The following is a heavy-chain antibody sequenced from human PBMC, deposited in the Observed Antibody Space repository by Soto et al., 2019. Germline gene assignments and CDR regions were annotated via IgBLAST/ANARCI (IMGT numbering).Heavy chain of an antibody. V-gene: IGHV4-31*03. D-gene: IGHD3-10*01. CDR3: ARVDGSGSYPTSFDY. CDR2: IYYSGST. CDR1: GGSISSGCYY. J-gene: IGHJ4*02. Sequence: PSETLSLTCTVSGGSISSGCYYWSWIRQHPGKGLEWIGYIYYSGSTYYNPSLKSRVTISVDTSKNQFSLKLSSVTAADTAVYYCARVDGSGSYPTSFDYWGQGTLVTVSS.